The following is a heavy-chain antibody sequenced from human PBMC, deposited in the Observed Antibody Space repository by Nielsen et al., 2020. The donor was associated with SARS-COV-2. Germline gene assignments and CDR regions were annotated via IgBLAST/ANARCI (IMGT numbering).Heavy chain of an antibody. J-gene: IGHJ4*02. CDR1: GFTFSSYW. CDR3: ARFSSGYARD. Sequence: GEFLKISCAASGFTFSSYWMSWVRQAPGKGLEWVANIKQDGSEKYYVDSVKGRFTISRDNAKNSLYLQMNSLRAEDTAVYYCARFSSGYARDWGQGTLVTVSS. D-gene: IGHD5-12*01. V-gene: IGHV3-7*01. CDR2: IKQDGSEK.